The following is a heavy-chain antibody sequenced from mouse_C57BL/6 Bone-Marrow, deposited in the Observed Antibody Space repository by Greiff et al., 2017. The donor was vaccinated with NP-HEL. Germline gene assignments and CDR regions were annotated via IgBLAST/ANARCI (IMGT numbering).Heavy chain of an antibody. V-gene: IGHV6-3*01. CDR3: TPHYYGSSPYFDY. CDR2: IRLKSDNYAT. J-gene: IGHJ2*01. D-gene: IGHD1-1*01. CDR1: GFTFSNYW. Sequence: EVQLQESGGGLVQPGGSMKLSCVASGFTFSNYWMNWVRQSPEKGLEWVAQIRLKSDNYATHYAESVKGRFTISRDDSKSSVYLQMNNLRAEDTGIYYCTPHYYGSSPYFDYWGQGTTLTVSS.